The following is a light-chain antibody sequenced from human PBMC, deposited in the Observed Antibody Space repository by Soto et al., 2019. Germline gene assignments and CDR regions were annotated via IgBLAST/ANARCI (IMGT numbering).Light chain of an antibody. V-gene: IGLV6-57*01. CDR1: SGSIATNY. J-gene: IGLJ2*01. Sequence: NFMLTQPHSVSGSPGKTVTISCTRSSGSIATNYVQWYQQRPGSSPTTVIYEDNERPSGVPGRFSGSIDSSSNSASLTISGLKTEDEADYYCQSYDSTNVIFGGGTKLTVL. CDR3: QSYDSTNVI. CDR2: EDN.